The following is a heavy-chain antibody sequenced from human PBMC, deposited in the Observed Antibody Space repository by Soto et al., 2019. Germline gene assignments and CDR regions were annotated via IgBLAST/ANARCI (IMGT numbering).Heavy chain of an antibody. J-gene: IGHJ3*02. CDR1: GFPFDDYS. V-gene: IGHV3-43*01. Sequence: AGGSLRLSCAASGFPFDDYSMNWVRQVPGKGLKWVSLISWDGADTYYADSVKDRFTISRDNSRNTLDLQMNNLRTEDTGVYFCARDIYSYGSVGTPDIWGQGTMVTVSS. D-gene: IGHD5-18*01. CDR2: ISWDGADT. CDR3: ARDIYSYGSVGTPDI.